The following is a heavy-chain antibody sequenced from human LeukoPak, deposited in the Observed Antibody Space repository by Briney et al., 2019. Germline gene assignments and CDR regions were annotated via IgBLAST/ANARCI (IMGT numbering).Heavy chain of an antibody. V-gene: IGHV3-23*01. CDR1: GFTFNNYA. CDR3: ARLPTFYYDSSGYHYDY. CDR2: TAGSGISK. J-gene: IGHJ4*02. Sequence: PGGSLRLSCVASGFTFNNYAMSWVRQAPGRGLEWASSTAGSGISKDYADSVKGRFTISKDKSKNTWYLQMDNLRAEATGVYFCARLPTFYYDSSGYHYDYWGQGTLVTVSS. D-gene: IGHD3-22*01.